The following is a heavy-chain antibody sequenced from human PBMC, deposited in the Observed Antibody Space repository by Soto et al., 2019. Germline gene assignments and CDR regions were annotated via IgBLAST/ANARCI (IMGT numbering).Heavy chain of an antibody. Sequence: PRGALRLTCLGPGCPFSDRGFNWVRQAPGKGLEWVAVISYDGSDKYYADSVKGRFTISRDNSKKTLYLQMTSLRADDTAVYYCARDSSVVTCRAPADSWCRGTLVAV. CDR2: ISYDGSDK. CDR1: GCPFSDRG. CDR3: ARDSSVVTCRAPADS. D-gene: IGHD3-10*01. J-gene: IGHJ5*02. V-gene: IGHV3-30*03.